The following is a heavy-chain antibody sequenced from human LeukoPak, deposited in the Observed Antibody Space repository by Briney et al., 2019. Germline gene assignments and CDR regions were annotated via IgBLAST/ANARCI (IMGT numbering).Heavy chain of an antibody. CDR2: INHSGDA. Sequence: SETLSLTCAVSGGSLRGHYWTWIRQPPGKGLEYIGEINHSGDATYNPSLKSRVSISLDTSKKQFSLKLNSVTAADTAVYYCARGLRFYYGSGSYPQKYNWFDPWGQGTLVTVSS. D-gene: IGHD3-10*01. CDR3: ARGLRFYYGSGSYPQKYNWFDP. V-gene: IGHV4-34*01. J-gene: IGHJ5*02. CDR1: GGSLRGHY.